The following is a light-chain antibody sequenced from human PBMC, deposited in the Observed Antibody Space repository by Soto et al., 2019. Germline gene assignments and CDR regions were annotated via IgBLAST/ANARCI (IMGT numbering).Light chain of an antibody. V-gene: IGKV3-15*01. Sequence: EIVLPQCPGTLSLSPGQKAILSCRASQSVSSNLAWYQQKPGQAPRLPIYGASTRATGIPARFSGSGSGTEFTLTISSLQSEDFAVYYCQQYNNWPRTFGQGTKVDIK. CDR3: QQYNNWPRT. J-gene: IGKJ1*01. CDR1: QSVSSN. CDR2: GAS.